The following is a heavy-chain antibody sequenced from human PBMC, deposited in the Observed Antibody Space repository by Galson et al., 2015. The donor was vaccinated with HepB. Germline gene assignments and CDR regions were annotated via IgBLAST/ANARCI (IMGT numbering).Heavy chain of an antibody. Sequence: SLRLSCAASGFTFSSYAMHWVRQAPGKGLEWVAVISYDGSNKYYADSVKGRFTISRDNSKNTLYLQMNSLRAEDTAVYYCARVPVRDSGYENYWGQGTLVTVSS. D-gene: IGHD5-12*01. CDR1: GFTFSSYA. J-gene: IGHJ4*02. CDR3: ARVPVRDSGYENY. CDR2: ISYDGSNK. V-gene: IGHV3-30-3*01.